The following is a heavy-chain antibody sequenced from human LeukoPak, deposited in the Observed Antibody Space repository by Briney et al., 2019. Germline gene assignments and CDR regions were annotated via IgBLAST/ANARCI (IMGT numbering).Heavy chain of an antibody. CDR2: IRYDGSNK. CDR3: AKAWFGGAAGWDYMDV. V-gene: IGHV3-30*02. Sequence: GGSLRLSCAASGFTFSSYGMHWVRQAPGKGLEWVAFIRYDGSNKYYADSVKGRFTISRDNSKNTLYLQMNSLRAEDTAVYYCAKAWFGGAAGWDYMDVWGKGTTVTISS. D-gene: IGHD3-10*01. CDR1: GFTFSSYG. J-gene: IGHJ6*03.